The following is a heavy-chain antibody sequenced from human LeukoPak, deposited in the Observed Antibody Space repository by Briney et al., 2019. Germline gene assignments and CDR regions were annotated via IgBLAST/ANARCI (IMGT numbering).Heavy chain of an antibody. CDR3: TRERLVSEAYYYYMDV. J-gene: IGHJ6*03. CDR1: GFTFSGSA. V-gene: IGHV3-73*01. D-gene: IGHD6-19*01. CDR2: IRSKANSYAT. Sequence: PGGSLRLSCAASGFTFSGSAMHWVRQASGKGLEWVGRIRSKANSYATAYAASVKGRFTISRDDSKNTAYLQMNSLKTEDTAVYYCTRERLVSEAYYYYMDVWGKGTTVTVSS.